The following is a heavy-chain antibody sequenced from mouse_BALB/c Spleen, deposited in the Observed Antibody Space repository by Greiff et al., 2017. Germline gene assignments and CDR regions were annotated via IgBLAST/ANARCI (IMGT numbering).Heavy chain of an antibody. CDR3: TRRGYGKYDLYFDV. D-gene: IGHD2-10*02. J-gene: IGHJ1*01. CDR1: GFTFSNYW. V-gene: IGHV6-6*02. Sequence: EVQLVESGGGLVQPGGSMKLSCVASGFTFSNYWMNWVRQSPEKGLEWVAEISLKSNNYATHYAESVKGRFTISRDDSKSSVYLQMNNLRAEDTGIYFCTRRGYGKYDLYFDVWGAGTAVTVSS. CDR2: ISLKSNNYAT.